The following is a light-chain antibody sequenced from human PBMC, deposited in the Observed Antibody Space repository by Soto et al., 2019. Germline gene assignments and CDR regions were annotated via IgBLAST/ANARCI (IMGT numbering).Light chain of an antibody. CDR1: SSDVGGYNY. CDR2: DIS. CDR3: CSYAGSYTWV. Sequence: QSVLTQPRSVSGSPGQSVTISCTGTSSDVGGYNYVSWYQQHPGKAPKLMIYDISKRPSGVPDRFSGSKSGTTASLTISGLQAEDEADYYCCSYAGSYTWVFGGGTKLTVL. V-gene: IGLV2-11*01. J-gene: IGLJ3*02.